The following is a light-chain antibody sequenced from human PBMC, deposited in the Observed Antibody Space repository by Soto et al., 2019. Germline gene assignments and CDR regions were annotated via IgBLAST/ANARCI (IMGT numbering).Light chain of an antibody. Sequence: DIQMTQSPSTLSASVGDRVTITCRASQRISSWLAWYQQKPGKAPKLLIYDASSLESGVPSRFSGSGSGTDFTLTIISLQPDDFSTYYCQQYNSYSGTFGQGTKVEIK. J-gene: IGKJ1*01. CDR1: QRISSW. CDR2: DAS. V-gene: IGKV1-5*01. CDR3: QQYNSYSGT.